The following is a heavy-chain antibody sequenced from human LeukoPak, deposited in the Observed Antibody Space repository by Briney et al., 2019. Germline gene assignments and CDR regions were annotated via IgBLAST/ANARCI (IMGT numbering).Heavy chain of an antibody. J-gene: IGHJ3*02. D-gene: IGHD6-13*01. CDR1: GGSISGYY. Sequence: SSETLSLTCTVSGGSISGYYWSWIRQPPGKGLEWIGYIYYSGSTNYNPSLKSRVTISVDTSKNQFSLKLSSVTAADTAVYYCARPAGYSSSWYGGGSAFDIWGQGTMVTVSS. CDR3: ARPAGYSSSWYGGGSAFDI. CDR2: IYYSGST. V-gene: IGHV4-59*08.